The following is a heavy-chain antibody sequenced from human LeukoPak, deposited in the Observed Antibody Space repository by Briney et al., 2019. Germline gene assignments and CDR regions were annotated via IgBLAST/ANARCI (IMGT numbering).Heavy chain of an antibody. V-gene: IGHV3-23*01. J-gene: IGHJ6*04. D-gene: IGHD3-22*01. CDR1: GFTFSSYA. CDR2: ISGSGGST. CDR3: AKDLDYYDSSGYMDV. Sequence: GGSLRLSCAASGFTFSSYAMSWVRQAPGKGLEWVSAISGSGGSTYYADSVKGRFTISRDNSKNTLYLQMNSLRAEDTAVYYCAKDLDYYDSSGYMDVWGKGTTVTVSS.